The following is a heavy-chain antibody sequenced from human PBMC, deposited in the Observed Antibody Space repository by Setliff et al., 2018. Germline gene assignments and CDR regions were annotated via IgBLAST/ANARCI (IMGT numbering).Heavy chain of an antibody. CDR1: GCTFSTYR. V-gene: IGHV3-33*08. J-gene: IGHJ4*02. Sequence: GSLRLSCAASGCTFSTYRMHWVRQAPGKGVEWVAIIWDDGGYKYHADSVKGRFTISRDNSKNTLYLQMNSLRPEDTAVYYCARTCSGSGCYAGLESWGQGTPVTVSS. CDR3: ARTCSGSGCYAGLES. D-gene: IGHD2-15*01. CDR2: IWDDGGYK.